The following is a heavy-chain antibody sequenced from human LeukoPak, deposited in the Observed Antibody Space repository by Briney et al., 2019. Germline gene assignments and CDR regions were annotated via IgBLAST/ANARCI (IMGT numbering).Heavy chain of an antibody. CDR1: GFTVSSNY. CDR3: AREGDSSGYFDAFDI. J-gene: IGHJ3*02. CDR2: IYSGGST. V-gene: IGHV3-53*01. D-gene: IGHD3-22*01. Sequence: GGSLRLSCAASGFTVSSNYMSWVRQAPGKGLEWVSVIYSGGSTYYADSVKGRFTISRDNSKNTLYLQMNSLRAEDTAVYYCAREGDSSGYFDAFDIWGQGTMVTVSS.